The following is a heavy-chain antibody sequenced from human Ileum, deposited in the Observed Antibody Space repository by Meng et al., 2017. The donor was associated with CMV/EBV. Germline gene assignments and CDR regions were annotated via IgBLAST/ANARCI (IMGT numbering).Heavy chain of an antibody. D-gene: IGHD2-21*01. J-gene: IGHJ6*02. V-gene: IGHV3-53*01. CDR2: IYSGGST. CDR3: ARVGGDYYYYGMDV. CDR1: GFTVSSNY. Sequence: GESLKISCAASGFTVSSNYMSWVRQAPGKGLEWVSLIYSGGSTYYADSVKGRFTISRDNAKNSLYLQMNSLRAEDTAVYYCARVGGDYYYYGMDVWGQGTTVTVSS.